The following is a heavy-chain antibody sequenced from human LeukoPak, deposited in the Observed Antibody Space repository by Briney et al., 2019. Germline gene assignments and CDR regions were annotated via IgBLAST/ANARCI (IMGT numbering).Heavy chain of an antibody. Sequence: SETLSLTCAVYGGSFSGYYWSWIRQPPGKGLEWIGEINHSGSTNYNPSLKSRVTISVDTSKNQFSLKLSSVPAADTAVYYCARGRVDDFWSGLFDYWGQGTLVTVSS. CDR3: ARGRVDDFWSGLFDY. CDR1: GGSFSGYY. V-gene: IGHV4-34*01. J-gene: IGHJ4*02. CDR2: INHSGST. D-gene: IGHD3-3*01.